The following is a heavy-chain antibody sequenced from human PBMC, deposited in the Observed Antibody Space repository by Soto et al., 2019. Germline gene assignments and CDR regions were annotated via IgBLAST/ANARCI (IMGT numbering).Heavy chain of an antibody. D-gene: IGHD4-17*01. CDR1: GYTLTELS. CDR3: ATAASMTTGSSPNYYYMDF. Sequence: ASVKVSCKVSGYTLTELSMHWVRQAPGKGLEWMGGFDPEDGETIYAQKFQGRVTMTEDTSTDTAYMELSSLRSEDTAVYYCATAASMTTGSSPNYYYMDFWGKGTTVTVSS. V-gene: IGHV1-24*01. J-gene: IGHJ6*03. CDR2: FDPEDGET.